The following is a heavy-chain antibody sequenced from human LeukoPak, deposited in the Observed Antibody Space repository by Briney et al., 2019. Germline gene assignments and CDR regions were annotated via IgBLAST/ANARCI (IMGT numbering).Heavy chain of an antibody. V-gene: IGHV4-34*01. CDR3: ARGTGVVALYYFDY. D-gene: IGHD3-22*01. CDR1: GGSFSGYY. CDR2: INHSGST. Sequence: PSETLSLSCAVYGGSFSGYYWSWIRQPPGKGLEWIGEINHSGSTNYNPSLKSRVTISVDTSKNQFSLKLSSVTAADTAVYYCARGTGVVALYYFDYWGQGTLVTVSS. J-gene: IGHJ4*02.